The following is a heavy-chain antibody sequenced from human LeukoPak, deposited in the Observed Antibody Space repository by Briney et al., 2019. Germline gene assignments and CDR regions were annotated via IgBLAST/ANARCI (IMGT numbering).Heavy chain of an antibody. J-gene: IGHJ4*02. D-gene: IGHD3-22*01. CDR1: GGSFSGYY. CDR3: ASIGYDSSGYYATDY. CDR2: INHSGST. Sequence: SETLSLTCAVYGGSFSGYYRSWIRQPPGKGLEWIGEINHSGSTNYNPSLKSRVTISVDTSKNQFSLKLSSVTAADTAVYYCASIGYDSSGYYATDYWGQGTLVTVSS. V-gene: IGHV4-34*01.